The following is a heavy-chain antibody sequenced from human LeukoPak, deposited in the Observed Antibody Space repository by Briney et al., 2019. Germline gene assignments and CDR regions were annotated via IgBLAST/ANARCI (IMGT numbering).Heavy chain of an antibody. J-gene: IGHJ6*04. CDR2: IYYSGST. Sequence: SETLSLTCTVAGGSISSGGYYWSWIRQHPGKGLEWIWYIYYSGSTYYNPSLKSRVTISVDTSKNQFSLKLSSVTAADTAVYYCARSGPAAIRSLYYFYGMDVWGKGTTVTVSS. CDR3: ARSGPAAIRSLYYFYGMDV. V-gene: IGHV4-31*03. CDR1: GGSISSGGYY. D-gene: IGHD2-2*01.